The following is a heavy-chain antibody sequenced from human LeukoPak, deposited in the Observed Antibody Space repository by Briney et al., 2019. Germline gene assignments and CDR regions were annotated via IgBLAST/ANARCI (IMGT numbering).Heavy chain of an antibody. J-gene: IGHJ6*04. CDR2: ISGSGGST. CDR1: GFTFSSYA. CDR3: AKVYGSGSYAIYYYGMDV. Sequence: PGGSLRLSCAASGFTFSSYAMSWVRQAPGKGLEWVSAISGSGGSTYYADSVKGRFTISRDNPKNTLYLQMNSLRAEDTAVYYCAKVYGSGSYAIYYYGMDVWGKGTTVTVSS. D-gene: IGHD3-10*01. V-gene: IGHV3-23*01.